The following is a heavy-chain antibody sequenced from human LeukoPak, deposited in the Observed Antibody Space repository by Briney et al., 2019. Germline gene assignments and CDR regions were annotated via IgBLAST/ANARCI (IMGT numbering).Heavy chain of an antibody. D-gene: IGHD6-19*01. CDR2: IYSGGST. CDR3: AKDAHSSGWYTGFDY. V-gene: IGHV3-53*01. CDR1: GFTVSSNY. J-gene: IGHJ4*02. Sequence: GGSLRLSCAASGFTVSSNYMSWVRQAPGKGLEWVSVIYSGGSTYYADSVKGRFTISRDNSKNTLYLQMNSLRAEDTAVYYCAKDAHSSGWYTGFDYWGQGTLVTVSS.